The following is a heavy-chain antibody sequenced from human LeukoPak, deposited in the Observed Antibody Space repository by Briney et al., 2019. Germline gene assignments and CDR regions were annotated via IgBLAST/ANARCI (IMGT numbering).Heavy chain of an antibody. CDR2: IAYTNTI. CDR1: GFSSSSYS. Sequence: GGSLRLSCTASGFSSSSYSMNWVRQAPGKGLEWVAYIAYTNTIHYADSVRGRFAISRDNAKNSLYLQLNSLRAEDSAVYYCARDPHALDFWGQGTLVTVSS. V-gene: IGHV3-48*01. CDR3: ARDPHALDF. J-gene: IGHJ4*02.